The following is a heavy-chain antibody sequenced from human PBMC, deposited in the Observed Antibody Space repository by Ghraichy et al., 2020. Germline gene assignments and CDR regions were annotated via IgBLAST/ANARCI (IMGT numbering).Heavy chain of an antibody. Sequence: GGSLRLSCAVSEFTFDGYPMTWVRQAPGKGLEWVSTIGGGGGSTFYADSVKGRFTISRDKSKRTMYLQMNSLRADDTAVYYCAKDGGSYGEGSFDVWGQGTMVTVSS. D-gene: IGHD1-26*01. V-gene: IGHV3-23*01. J-gene: IGHJ3*01. CDR1: EFTFDGYP. CDR3: AKDGGSYGEGSFDV. CDR2: IGGGGGST.